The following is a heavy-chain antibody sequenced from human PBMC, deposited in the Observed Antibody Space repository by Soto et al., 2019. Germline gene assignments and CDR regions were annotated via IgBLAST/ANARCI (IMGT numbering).Heavy chain of an antibody. J-gene: IGHJ4*02. CDR1: GFTFRTYW. CDR3: ARGHYHREQ. V-gene: IGHV3-7*01. CDR2: INQDGSEK. Sequence: EVQLVESGGGLVQPGGSLGLSCAVSGFTFRTYWRSWVRQAAGKGLEWVANINQDGSEKYYVDSVKGRFTISRDNAKNSLSLQMNTLRAEDTAVYYCARGHYHREQWGQGTLVTVSS. D-gene: IGHD1-1*01.